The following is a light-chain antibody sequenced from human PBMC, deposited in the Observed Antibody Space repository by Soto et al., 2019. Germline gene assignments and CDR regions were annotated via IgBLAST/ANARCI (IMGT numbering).Light chain of an antibody. CDR3: QRYDIAPWA. CDR2: AAS. Sequence: DFRMTQSPSSLSASVGDRVTVTCRASQAIKKCLAWYQQKPGKGPKRLIYAASSLQSGVPSRFSGSGSDTDFTLTICNLQPEDVATYYCQRYDIAPWAFGQGTKVEIK. CDR1: QAIKKC. V-gene: IGKV1-27*01. J-gene: IGKJ1*01.